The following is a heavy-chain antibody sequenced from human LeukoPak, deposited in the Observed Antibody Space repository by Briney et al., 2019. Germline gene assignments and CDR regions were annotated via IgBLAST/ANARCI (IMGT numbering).Heavy chain of an antibody. D-gene: IGHD2-8*01. CDR2: MWYDGSNK. Sequence: PGGSLRLSCAASGFTFNSYGMHWVRQAPGKGLEWVAVMWYDGSNKYYADSVKGRFTISRDDSKNTLYLQMNSLRAEDTAMYYCARGLPPVMEYYFDYWGQGTLVTVSS. J-gene: IGHJ4*02. CDR3: ARGLPPVMEYYFDY. V-gene: IGHV3-33*01. CDR1: GFTFNSYG.